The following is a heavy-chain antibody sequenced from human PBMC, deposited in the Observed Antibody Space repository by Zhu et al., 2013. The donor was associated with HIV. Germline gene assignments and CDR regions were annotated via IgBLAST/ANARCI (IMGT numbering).Heavy chain of an antibody. D-gene: IGHD3-10*01. J-gene: IGHJ5*02. Sequence: QVQLQESGPGLVKPSEALSLTCTVSGGSISSYYWSWIRQPAGKGLEWIGRIYTSGSTNYNPSLKSRVTMSVDTSKNQFSLKLSSVTAADTAVYYCARVWGTMVRGVLKAWFDPWGQGTLVTVSS. CDR1: GGSISSYY. CDR3: ARVWGTMVRGVLKAWFDP. V-gene: IGHV4-4*07. CDR2: IYTSGST.